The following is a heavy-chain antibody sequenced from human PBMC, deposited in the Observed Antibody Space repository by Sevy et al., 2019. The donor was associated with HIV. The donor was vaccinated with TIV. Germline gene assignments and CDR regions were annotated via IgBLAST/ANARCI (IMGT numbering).Heavy chain of an antibody. V-gene: IGHV3-30*04. CDR1: VFMFSTYA. D-gene: IGHD6-19*01. CDR3: ARDAGYSTDWYPLDY. J-gene: IGHJ4*02. Sequence: GGSLRLSCAASVFMFSTYAMHWVRQAPGKGLEWVAVISYDGSSHYYADSVKGRFTISRDNSKNTLFLQMNSLRVEDTAFYYCARDAGYSTDWYPLDYWGQGTLVTVSS. CDR2: ISYDGSSH.